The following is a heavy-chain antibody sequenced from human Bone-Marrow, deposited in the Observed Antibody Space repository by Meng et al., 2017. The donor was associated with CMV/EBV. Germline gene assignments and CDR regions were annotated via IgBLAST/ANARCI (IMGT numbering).Heavy chain of an antibody. CDR2: ISSTGPYM. V-gene: IGHV3-21*01. Sequence: GESLKISCAASGFTFSGYNMNWVRQAPGKGLERVASISSTGPYMYYADSVKGRFTISRDNARNSLYLQMNSLRADDTALYFCARHEAVYYFDLWGQGTLVTVSS. CDR3: ARHEAVYYFDL. CDR1: GFTFSGYN. J-gene: IGHJ4*02.